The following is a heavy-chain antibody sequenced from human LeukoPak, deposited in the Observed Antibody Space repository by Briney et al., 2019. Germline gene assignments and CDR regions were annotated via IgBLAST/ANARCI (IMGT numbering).Heavy chain of an antibody. V-gene: IGHV3-7*04. D-gene: IGHD5-18*01. CDR1: GFTFSDYW. Sequence: GGSLRLPCAASGFTFSDYWMSWVRQAPGKGLEWVANIQQDGSEKYYVDSVKGRFTISRDNAKKSLFLQVSSLGGEDTAVYYCARDRGFSYGIDFWGQGTLVTVSS. J-gene: IGHJ4*02. CDR2: IQQDGSEK. CDR3: ARDRGFSYGIDF.